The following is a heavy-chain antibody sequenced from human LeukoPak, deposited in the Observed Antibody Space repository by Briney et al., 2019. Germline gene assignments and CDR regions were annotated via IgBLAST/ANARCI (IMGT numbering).Heavy chain of an antibody. CDR3: ARGAFKAAAGKDY. D-gene: IGHD6-13*01. J-gene: IGHJ4*02. Sequence: ASVKVSCKASGYTFIGYYMHWVRQAPGQGPEWMGWINPSSGGTNYAQKFQGRVTMTRDTSISTAYMELSRPRSDDTAVYYCARGAFKAAAGKDYWGQGTLVTVSS. V-gene: IGHV1-2*02. CDR1: GYTFIGYY. CDR2: INPSSGGT.